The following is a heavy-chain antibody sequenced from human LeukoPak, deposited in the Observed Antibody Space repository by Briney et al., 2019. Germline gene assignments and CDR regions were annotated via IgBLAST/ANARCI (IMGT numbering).Heavy chain of an antibody. CDR3: ARRYIDIVDAYFDY. CDR1: GYTFTSCA. Sequence: ASVKVSCKASGYTFTSCAMHWVRQAPGQRLEWMGWINAGNGNTKYSQKFQGRVTITRDTSASTAYMELSSLRSEDTAVYYCARRYIDIVDAYFDYWGQGTLVTVSP. J-gene: IGHJ4*02. D-gene: IGHD5-12*01. V-gene: IGHV1-3*01. CDR2: INAGNGNT.